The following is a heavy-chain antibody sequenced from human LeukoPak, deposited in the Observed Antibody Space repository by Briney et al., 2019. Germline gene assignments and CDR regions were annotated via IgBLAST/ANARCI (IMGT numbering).Heavy chain of an antibody. V-gene: IGHV3-15*01. CDR1: GFTFSNAW. J-gene: IGHJ4*02. CDR3: TTGDRIAVAGTGY. Sequence: PGGSLRLSCAASGFTFSNAWMSWVRQAPGKGLEWVGRIKSKTDGGTTDYAAPVKGRFTISRDDSKNTLYLQMNSLKTEDTAAYYCTTGDRIAVAGTGYWGQGTLVTVSS. D-gene: IGHD6-19*01. CDR2: IKSKTDGGTT.